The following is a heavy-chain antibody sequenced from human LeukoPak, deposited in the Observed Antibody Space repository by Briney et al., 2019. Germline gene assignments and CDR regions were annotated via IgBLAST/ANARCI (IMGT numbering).Heavy chain of an antibody. D-gene: IGHD3-10*01. V-gene: IGHV3-15*01. Sequence: GGSLRLSCAASGFTFSNTWMNRVRRAPGKGLEWVGRIQSKTDGGTTEYAAPVKGRFTISRDDSKTTLYLQMNSLKTEDTAVYYCATLTVRGVINIWGQGTLVTVSS. CDR2: IQSKTDGGTT. J-gene: IGHJ4*02. CDR1: GFTFSNTW. CDR3: ATLTVRGVINI.